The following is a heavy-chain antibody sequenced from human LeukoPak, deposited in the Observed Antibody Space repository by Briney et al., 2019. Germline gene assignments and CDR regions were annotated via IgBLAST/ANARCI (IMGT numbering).Heavy chain of an antibody. V-gene: IGHV3-23*01. CDR1: GFTFSSYA. CDR2: ISGSGGST. J-gene: IGHJ4*02. Sequence: GGSLRLSCAASGFTFSSYAMSWVRQAPGKGLEWVSAISGSGGSTYYADSVKGRFTISGDNSKNTLYLQMNSLRAEDTAVYYCAKDRDMYYDFWSGYSPFDYWGQGTLVTVSS. D-gene: IGHD3-3*01. CDR3: AKDRDMYYDFWSGYSPFDY.